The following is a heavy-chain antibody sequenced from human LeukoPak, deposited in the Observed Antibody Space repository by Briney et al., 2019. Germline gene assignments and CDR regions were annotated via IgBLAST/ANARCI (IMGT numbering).Heavy chain of an antibody. CDR2: INHSGST. D-gene: IGHD3-10*01. Sequence: SETLSLTCAVYGGSFSGYYWSWIRQPPGKGLEWIGEINHSGSTNYNPSLKSRVTISVDTSKNQFSLKLSSVTAADTAVYYCARHRGEPYYFDYWGQGTLVTVSS. J-gene: IGHJ4*02. CDR3: ARHRGEPYYFDY. CDR1: GGSFSGYY. V-gene: IGHV4-34*01.